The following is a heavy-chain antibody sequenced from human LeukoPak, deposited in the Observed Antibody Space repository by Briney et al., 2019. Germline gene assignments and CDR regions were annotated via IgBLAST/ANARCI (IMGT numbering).Heavy chain of an antibody. D-gene: IGHD5-18*01. CDR2: IVLIFGTA. V-gene: IGHV1-69*05. J-gene: IGHJ5*02. CDR1: GGTFSRYA. CDR3: PTGLAAMARKGFDP. Sequence: ASVNVPCKASGGTFSRYAIRWVRPAPGQGLAWMGRIVLIFGTANYTQKSQCRVPITTAESTSTAYMWLSSLRSEDTAVYYRPTGLAAMARKGFDPWGQGTLVTVSS.